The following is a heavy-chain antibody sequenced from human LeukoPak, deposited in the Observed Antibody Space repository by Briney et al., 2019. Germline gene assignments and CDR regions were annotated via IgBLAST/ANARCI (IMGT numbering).Heavy chain of an antibody. Sequence: GGSLRLSCAASGFTFSSYAMSWVRQAPGKGLEWVSAISGSGGSTYYADSVKGRLTISRDNSKNTLYLQMNSLRAEDTAVYYCARPTDKSTNLDYWGQGTLVTVSS. V-gene: IGHV3-23*01. CDR2: ISGSGGST. CDR3: ARPTDKSTNLDY. J-gene: IGHJ4*02. D-gene: IGHD1-14*01. CDR1: GFTFSSYA.